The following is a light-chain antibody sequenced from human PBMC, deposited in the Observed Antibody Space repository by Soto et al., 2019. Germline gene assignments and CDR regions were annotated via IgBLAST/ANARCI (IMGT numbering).Light chain of an antibody. Sequence: DIQMTQSPSTLSASVGDRVTMTCRASQRISSWLAWYQQKPGKAPKLLIYKASSLESGVPSRFSGSGSGTEFTLTISSLQPDDFATYYCQQYNSYSFGQGTKVEIK. CDR1: QRISSW. J-gene: IGKJ1*01. V-gene: IGKV1-5*03. CDR2: KAS. CDR3: QQYNSYS.